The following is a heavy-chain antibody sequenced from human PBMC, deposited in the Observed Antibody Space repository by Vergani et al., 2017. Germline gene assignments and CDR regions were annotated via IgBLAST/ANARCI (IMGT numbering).Heavy chain of an antibody. CDR3: ARGDVILTGYDRSYYYYGMDV. D-gene: IGHD3-9*01. V-gene: IGHV1-2*02. CDR2: INPNSGGT. CDR1: GYTFTGYY. J-gene: IGHJ6*02. Sequence: QVQLVQSGAEVKKPGASVKVSCKASGYTFTGYYMHWVRQAPGQGLEWMGWINPNSGGTNYAQKFQGRVTMTRDTSISTAYMELSRLRSDDTAVYCCARGDVILTGYDRSYYYYGMDVWGQGTTVTVSS.